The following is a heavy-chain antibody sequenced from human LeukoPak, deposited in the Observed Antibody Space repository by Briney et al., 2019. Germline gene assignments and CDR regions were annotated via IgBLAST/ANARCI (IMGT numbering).Heavy chain of an antibody. CDR2: ISSSGSTI. Sequence: GGSLRLSCAASGFTFSDYYMSWIRQAPGKGLEWVSYISSSGSTIYYADSVKGRFTISRDNAKNSLYLQMNSLRAEDTAVYYCARFRSLSGYSCGWYPADYYYGMDVWGQGTTVTVSS. CDR3: ARFRSLSGYSCGWYPADYYYGMDV. J-gene: IGHJ6*02. CDR1: GFTFSDYY. D-gene: IGHD6-19*01. V-gene: IGHV3-11*01.